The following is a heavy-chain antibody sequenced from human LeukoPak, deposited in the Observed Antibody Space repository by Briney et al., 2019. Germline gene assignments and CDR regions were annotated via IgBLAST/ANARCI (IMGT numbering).Heavy chain of an antibody. Sequence: GRSLRLSCAASGFTFSSYGMHWVRQAPGKGLEWVAVISYDGSNKYYADSVKGRFTISRDNSKNTLYLQMNSLRAEDTAVYYCAKESGGSYYFDYWGQGILVTVSS. CDR1: GFTFSSYG. CDR2: ISYDGSNK. D-gene: IGHD1-26*01. V-gene: IGHV3-30*18. CDR3: AKESGGSYYFDY. J-gene: IGHJ4*02.